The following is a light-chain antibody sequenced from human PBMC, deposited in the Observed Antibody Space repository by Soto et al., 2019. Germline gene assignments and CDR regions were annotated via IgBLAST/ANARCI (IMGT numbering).Light chain of an antibody. CDR2: EVS. CDR1: SSDVGGYKY. J-gene: IGLJ1*01. CDR3: ISYTSRSTYV. Sequence: QSVLTQPASVSGSPGQSITISCTGTSSDVGGYKYVSWYQQHPGKAPKLMIYEVSNRPSGISNRFSGSKSGNTASLTISGLQDEEEAEYYCISYTSRSTYVFGTGTKVTV. V-gene: IGLV2-14*01.